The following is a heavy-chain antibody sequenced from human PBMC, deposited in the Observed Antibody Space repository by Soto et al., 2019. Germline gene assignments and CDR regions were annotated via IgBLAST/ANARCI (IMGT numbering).Heavy chain of an antibody. CDR3: ARDGRAAAGNYYYYYGMDV. V-gene: IGHV4-4*07. J-gene: IGHJ6*02. CDR2: IYTSGST. Sequence: ETLSLTCTVSGGSISSYYWSWIRQPAGKGLEWIGRIYTSGSTNYNPSLKSRVTMSVDTSKNQFSLKLSSVTAADTAVYYCARDGRAAAGNYYYYYGMDVWGQGTTVTVSS. CDR1: GGSISSYY. D-gene: IGHD6-13*01.